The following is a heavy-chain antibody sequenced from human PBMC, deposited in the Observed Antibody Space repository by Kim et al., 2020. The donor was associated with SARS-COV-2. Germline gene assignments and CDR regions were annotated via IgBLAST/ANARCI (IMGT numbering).Heavy chain of an antibody. V-gene: IGHV1-18*01. J-gene: IGHJ4*02. Sequence: GNTNYAQKVQGRVTMTPDTSTSTAYMELRSLRSDDTAVYYCARGDMYGDYWGQGTLVTVSS. CDR3: ARGDMYGDY. CDR2: GNT. D-gene: IGHD3-10*02.